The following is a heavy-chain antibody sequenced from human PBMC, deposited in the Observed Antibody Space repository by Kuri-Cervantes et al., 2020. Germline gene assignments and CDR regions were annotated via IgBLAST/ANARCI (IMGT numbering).Heavy chain of an antibody. V-gene: IGHV3-7*01. CDR1: GFTFSDYY. Sequence: GGSLRLSCAASGFTFSDYYMSWIRQAPGKGLEWVANIKQDGSEKYYVDSVKGRFTISRDNAKNSLYLQMNSLRAEDTTVYYCARDEGVVAAEVFDYWGQGTLVTVSS. CDR2: IKQDGSEK. D-gene: IGHD2-15*01. CDR3: ARDEGVVAAEVFDY. J-gene: IGHJ4*02.